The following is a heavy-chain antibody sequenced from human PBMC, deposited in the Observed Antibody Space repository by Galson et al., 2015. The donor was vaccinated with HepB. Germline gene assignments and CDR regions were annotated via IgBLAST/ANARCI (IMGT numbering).Heavy chain of an antibody. CDR2: IYSGGST. D-gene: IGHD6-19*01. CDR1: GFTVSSNY. V-gene: IGHV3-53*04. CDR3: ARVTLIGYSSGWYLSY. Sequence: SLRLSCAASGFTVSSNYMSWVRQAPGKGLEWVSVIYSGGSTYYADSVKGRFTISRHNSKNTLYLQMNSLRAEDTAVYYCARVTLIGYSSGWYLSYWGQGTLVTVSS. J-gene: IGHJ4*02.